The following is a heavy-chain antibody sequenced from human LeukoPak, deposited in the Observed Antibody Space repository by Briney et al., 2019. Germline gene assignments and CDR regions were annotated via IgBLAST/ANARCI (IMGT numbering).Heavy chain of an antibody. CDR3: ARPIANWFDP. D-gene: IGHD6-13*01. J-gene: IGHJ5*02. CDR2: IYYSGST. Sequence: SQTLSLTCTVSGGSISSGDYYWSWIRQPPGKGLEWIGYIYYSGSTHYNPSLKSRLTMSLDTSKNQFSLKLRSVTAADTAVYYCARPIANWFDPWGQGILVTVSS. V-gene: IGHV4-30-4*01. CDR1: GGSISSGDYY.